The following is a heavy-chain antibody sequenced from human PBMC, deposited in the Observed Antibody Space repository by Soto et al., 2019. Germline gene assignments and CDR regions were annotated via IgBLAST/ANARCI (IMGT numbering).Heavy chain of an antibody. CDR1: GFYFTYYA. D-gene: IGHD1-26*01. CDR3: AKDEGVGGTLGLFDY. V-gene: IGHV3-30*18. CDR2: MSSDGSKI. Sequence: QVQLVESGGGAVQPGESLRLSCVASGFYFTYYAMHWVRQAPGKGLESVAVMSSDGSKIHHTDSVKGRFTISRDNSKNTLYLQMNSLRKEDTAVYFCAKDEGVGGTLGLFDYWGQGTLVSVSS. J-gene: IGHJ4*02.